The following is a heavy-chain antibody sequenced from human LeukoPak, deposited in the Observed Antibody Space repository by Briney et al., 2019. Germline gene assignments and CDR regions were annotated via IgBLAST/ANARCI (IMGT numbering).Heavy chain of an antibody. CDR1: GFDFDDYA. D-gene: IGHD1-1*01. V-gene: IGHV3-9*01. Sequence: GGSLRLSCAASGFDFDDYAMQWVRQAPGKGLEWVSGISWNSNTKGYADSVKGRFTISRDNAKHSLYLQMDSLRPEDTALYYCAKDIMGSAMTGIDYWGQGTLVTVSS. J-gene: IGHJ4*02. CDR3: AKDIMGSAMTGIDY. CDR2: ISWNSNTK.